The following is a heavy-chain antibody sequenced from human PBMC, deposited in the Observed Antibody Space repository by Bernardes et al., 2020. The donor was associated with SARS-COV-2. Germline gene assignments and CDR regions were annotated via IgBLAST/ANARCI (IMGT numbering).Heavy chain of an antibody. CDR1: GFSLSTSGVG. D-gene: IGHD3-22*01. CDR3: AHRRGYYDGFDY. J-gene: IGHJ4*02. V-gene: IGHV2-5*02. CDR2: IYWDDDK. Sequence: PTLVKPTQTLTLTCTFSGFSLSTSGVGVGWIRQPPGKALEWLALIYWDDDKRYSPSLKSRVTITKDTSKNQVVLTMTNMDPVDTATYYCAHRRGYYDGFDYWGQGTLVTVSS.